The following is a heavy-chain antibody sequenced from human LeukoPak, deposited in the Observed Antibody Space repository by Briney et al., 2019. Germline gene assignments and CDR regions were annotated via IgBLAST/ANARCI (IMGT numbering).Heavy chain of an antibody. V-gene: IGHV3-30*18. CDR2: ISYDGSSK. CDR1: GFSFSNYG. J-gene: IGHJ4*02. D-gene: IGHD1/OR15-1a*01. CDR3: AKDWKNLDY. Sequence: SGGSLRLSCAASGFSFSNYGMHWVRQAPGKGLEWVAVISYDGSSKYYADSVKGRFTISRDNSMLTLYLQMNSLRADDTAVYYCAKDWKNLDYWGQGTLVTVSS.